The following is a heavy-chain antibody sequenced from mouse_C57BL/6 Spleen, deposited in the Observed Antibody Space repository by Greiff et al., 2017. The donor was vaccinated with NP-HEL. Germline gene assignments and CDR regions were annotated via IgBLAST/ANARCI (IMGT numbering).Heavy chain of an antibody. CDR1: GFTFSDYG. D-gene: IGHD2-5*01. Sequence: DVRLVESGGGLVKPGGSLKLSCAASGFTFSDYGMHWVRQAPEKGLEWVAYISSGSSTIYYADTVKGRFTISRDNAKNTLFLQMTSLRSEDTAMYYCARGDYSNPMDYWGQGTSVTVSS. V-gene: IGHV5-17*01. CDR2: ISSGSSTI. J-gene: IGHJ4*01. CDR3: ARGDYSNPMDY.